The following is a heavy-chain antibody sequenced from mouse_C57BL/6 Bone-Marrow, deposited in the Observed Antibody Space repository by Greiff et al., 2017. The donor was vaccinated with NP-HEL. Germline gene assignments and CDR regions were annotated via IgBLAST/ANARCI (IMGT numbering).Heavy chain of an antibody. CDR2: IYPRSGNN. CDR3: ARGYYYCISYFPPVC. D-gene: IGHD1-1*01. CDR1: GYTFTSYG. V-gene: IGHV1-81*01. J-gene: IGHJ2*01. Sequence: VQLQQSGAELARPGASVKLSCKASGYTFTSYGISWVKQRTGQGLEWIGEIYPRSGNNYYNEKFKGKATLTADKSSSTAYMELRSLTSVDSAVYFCARGYYYCISYFPPVCWGQGTTLTVSS.